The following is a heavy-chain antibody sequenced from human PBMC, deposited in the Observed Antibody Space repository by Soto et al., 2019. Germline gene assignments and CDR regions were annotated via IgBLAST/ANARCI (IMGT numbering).Heavy chain of an antibody. V-gene: IGHV4-39*07. J-gene: IGHJ4*02. Sequence: SETLSLTCTVSGGSISSSSYYWGWIRQPPGKGLEWIGSLYYSGSTYYNPSLKSRVTISVDTSKNQFSLKLSSVTAADTAVYYCARVLWFGERRYFDYWGQGTLVTVSS. CDR3: ARVLWFGERRYFDY. CDR1: GGSISSSSYY. D-gene: IGHD3-10*01. CDR2: LYYSGST.